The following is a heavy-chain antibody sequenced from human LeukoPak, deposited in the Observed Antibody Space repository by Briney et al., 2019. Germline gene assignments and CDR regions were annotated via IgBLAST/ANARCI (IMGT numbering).Heavy chain of an antibody. V-gene: IGHV4-34*01. Sequence: PSETLSLXCAVYGGSFSGYYWSWIRQPPGKGLEWIGEINHSGSTNYNPSLKSRVTISVDTSKNQFSLKLSSVTAADTAVYYCARASAYSSSWYDFDYWGQGTLVTVSS. CDR3: ARASAYSSSWYDFDY. J-gene: IGHJ4*02. CDR2: INHSGST. CDR1: GGSFSGYY. D-gene: IGHD6-13*01.